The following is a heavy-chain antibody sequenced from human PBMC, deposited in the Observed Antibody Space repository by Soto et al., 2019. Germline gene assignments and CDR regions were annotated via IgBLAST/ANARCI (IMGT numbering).Heavy chain of an antibody. CDR2: ISTSGDTA. Sequence: PVGSLRLSCAASGFTFSSYAMSWVRQAPGKGLEWVSGISTSGDTALYADSVKGRFTISRDNSKNTLYLQVNSLRADDTAVYYCAKETLSSSSAYYYYYYGMDVWGQGTTVTVSS. V-gene: IGHV3-23*01. J-gene: IGHJ6*02. CDR1: GFTFSSYA. D-gene: IGHD6-6*01. CDR3: AKETLSSSSAYYYYYYGMDV.